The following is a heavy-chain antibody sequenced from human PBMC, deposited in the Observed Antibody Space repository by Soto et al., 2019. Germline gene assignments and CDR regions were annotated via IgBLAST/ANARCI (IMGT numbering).Heavy chain of an antibody. V-gene: IGHV4-34*01. CDR1: GGSFSGYY. D-gene: IGHD3-22*01. J-gene: IGHJ4*02. CDR3: AATFWRVDSSGSYFDY. Sequence: QVQLQQWGAGLLKPSETLSLTCAVYGGSFSGYYWSWIRQPPGKGLEWIGEINHSGSTNYNPSLKCRVTISVDTSKNQFSLKLSSVTAADTAVYYCAATFWRVDSSGSYFDYWGQGTLVTVSS. CDR2: INHSGST.